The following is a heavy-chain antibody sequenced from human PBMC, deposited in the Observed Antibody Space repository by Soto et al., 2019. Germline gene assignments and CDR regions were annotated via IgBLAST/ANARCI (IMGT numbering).Heavy chain of an antibody. Sequence: SENLSLTCTVSGGSISSSSYYWGWISLPPGRGLEWIGSIYYSGSTYYNPSLKSRVTISVDTSKNQFSLKLSSVTAADTAVYYCARRLYYDSSGFEGGGMDVWGQGTTVTVS. D-gene: IGHD3-22*01. CDR2: IYYSGST. J-gene: IGHJ6*02. V-gene: IGHV4-39*01. CDR1: GGSISSSSYY. CDR3: ARRLYYDSSGFEGGGMDV.